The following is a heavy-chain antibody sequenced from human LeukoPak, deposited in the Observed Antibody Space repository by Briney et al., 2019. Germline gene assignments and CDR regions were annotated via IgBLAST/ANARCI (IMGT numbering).Heavy chain of an antibody. CDR2: IHYSGST. D-gene: IGHD5-12*01. V-gene: IGHV4-59*01. CDR1: GGSIGTYY. J-gene: IGHJ6*02. Sequence: SETLSLTCIVSGGSIGTYYWSWIRQPPGKGLEWIGYIHYSGSTNYNPSLESRVTISVDTSKNQFSLKLSSVTAADTAVYYCARAIGLPHYYGMDVWGQGTTVTDSS. CDR3: ARAIGLPHYYGMDV.